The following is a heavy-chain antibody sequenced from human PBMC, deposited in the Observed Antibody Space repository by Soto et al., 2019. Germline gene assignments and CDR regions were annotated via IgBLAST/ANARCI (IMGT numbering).Heavy chain of an antibody. CDR2: ISSNSAYI. D-gene: IGHD6-13*01. CDR3: TRDASRDSSARGWFDP. V-gene: IGHV3-21*01. CDR1: GFTFRSFT. Sequence: GGSLRLSCAASGFTFRSFTMNWVRQAPGKGLEWVSTISSNSAYIYYTDALRGRFTISRDNAKNSLHLQMNGLRAEDTAVYYCTRDASRDSSARGWFDPWGPGTLVTVSS. J-gene: IGHJ5*02.